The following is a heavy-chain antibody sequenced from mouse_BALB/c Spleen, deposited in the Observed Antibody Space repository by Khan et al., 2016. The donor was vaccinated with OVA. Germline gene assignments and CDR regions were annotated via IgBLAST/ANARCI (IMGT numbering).Heavy chain of an antibody. CDR2: ISPGSGDT. J-gene: IGHJ3*01. D-gene: IGHD1-2*01. CDR1: GYTFTDYY. V-gene: IGHV1-77*01. CDR3: ARRNYFGYTFAY. Sequence: QVQLQQSGAELARPGASVKLSCKASGYTFTDYYINWVKQRTGQGLEWIGEISPGSGDTYYNERFKGKATLNADNSSRPAYMQLSSLTSEASAVYFCARRNYFGYTFAYWGQGTLVTVSA.